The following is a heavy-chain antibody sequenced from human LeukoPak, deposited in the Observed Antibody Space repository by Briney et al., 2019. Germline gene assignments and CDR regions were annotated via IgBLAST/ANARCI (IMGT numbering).Heavy chain of an antibody. CDR3: ATLLGLVDY. J-gene: IGHJ4*02. Sequence: SETLSLTCTVSSGSITSYYWSWIRQPPGKGLEYIGHIYYTGTTDYNPSLKSRVTMSVDTSKNQFSLRLISVTAADTAVYYCATLLGLVDYWGQGTLVTVSS. CDR1: SGSITSYY. D-gene: IGHD3-16*01. CDR2: IYYTGTT. V-gene: IGHV4-59*01.